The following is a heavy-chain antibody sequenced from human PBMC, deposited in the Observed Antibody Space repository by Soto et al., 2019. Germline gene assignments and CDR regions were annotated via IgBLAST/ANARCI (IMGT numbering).Heavy chain of an antibody. CDR2: ISGSGGST. CDR3: AKEGTGGFGELFLDY. V-gene: IGHV3-23*01. CDR1: GFTFSSYA. J-gene: IGHJ4*02. Sequence: EVQLLESGGGLVQPGGSLRLSCAASGFTFSSYAMSWVRQAPGKGLEWVSAISGSGGSTYYADSVKGRFTISRDNSTNTLYRQMTRLRADDTAVYYCAKEGTGGFGELFLDYWGQGTLVTVSS. D-gene: IGHD3-10*01.